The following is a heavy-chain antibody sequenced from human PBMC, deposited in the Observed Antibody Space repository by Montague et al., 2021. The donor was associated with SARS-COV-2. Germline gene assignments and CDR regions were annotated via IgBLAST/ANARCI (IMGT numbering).Heavy chain of an antibody. D-gene: IGHD3-3*01. J-gene: IGHJ4*02. CDR3: ARDEGYTYYDFWSGYFVY. CDR2: INRDGSER. Sequence: SLRLSCAASKFTFSDYCMSWVRQAPGKGLEWLANINRDGSERYYVDSVKGRFTISRDNAKNSLYLQMNSLSAEDTAVYYCARDEGYTYYDFWSGYFVYWGQGTLITVSS. CDR1: KFTFSDYC. V-gene: IGHV3-7*03.